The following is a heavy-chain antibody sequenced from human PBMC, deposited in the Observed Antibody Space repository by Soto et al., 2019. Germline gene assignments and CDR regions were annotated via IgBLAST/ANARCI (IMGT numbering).Heavy chain of an antibody. CDR1: GYSINSDYY. V-gene: IGHV4-38-2*01. CDR3: AKKGYYPSGKINLFDS. D-gene: IGHD3-10*01. Sequence: PSETLSLTCAVSGYSINSDYYWGGSRQPPGKGLEGIGSVDHSGRTYYSPSLRSRLTIFIDTSKNQFSLRLTSVTAADTAMYFCAKKGYYPSGKINLFDSWGQGTLVTVSS. CDR2: VDHSGRT. J-gene: IGHJ4*02.